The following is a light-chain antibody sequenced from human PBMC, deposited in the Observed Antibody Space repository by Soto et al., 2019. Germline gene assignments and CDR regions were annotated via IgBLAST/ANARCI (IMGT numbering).Light chain of an antibody. CDR3: CSYAGNYSWM. CDR1: SSDVGGYDY. J-gene: IGLJ3*02. Sequence: QSVLTQPRSVSGSPGQSVTISCTGTSSDVGGYDYVSWYQQHPGKVPKVMIYDVSERPSGVPDRFSGSKSGNTASLTISGLQAEDEADYYCCSYAGNYSWMFGGGTKVTVL. V-gene: IGLV2-11*01. CDR2: DVS.